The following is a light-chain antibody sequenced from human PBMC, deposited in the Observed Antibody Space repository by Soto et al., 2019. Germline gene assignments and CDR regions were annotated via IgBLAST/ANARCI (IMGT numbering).Light chain of an antibody. Sequence: DIQMTQSPSTLSASVGDRVTITCRASQSISTWLAWYQQKPGKAPKLLIYDVSSLKSGVPPRFSGSGSGTEFTLTISNLQPYDSATYYCQQYNTFWTFGQGTKVDIK. V-gene: IGKV1-5*01. J-gene: IGKJ1*01. CDR1: QSISTW. CDR3: QQYNTFWT. CDR2: DVS.